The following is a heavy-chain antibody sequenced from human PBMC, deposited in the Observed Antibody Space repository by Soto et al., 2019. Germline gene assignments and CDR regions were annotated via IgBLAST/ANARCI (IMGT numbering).Heavy chain of an antibody. D-gene: IGHD6-19*01. CDR1: GFSFSAYG. Sequence: QVKLVDSGGAVVQSGGSLRLSCTASGFSFSAYGMHWVRQAPGKGLEWVALISHGGKPQFFTDSVEGRFTISRDHSRNTLTLQMNSLRPEDTAVDDFVKGGNKTGWPPVAHWGHGTGVTVSS. CDR3: VKGGNKTGWPPVAH. J-gene: IGHJ4*01. V-gene: IGHV3-30*18. CDR2: ISHGGKPQ.